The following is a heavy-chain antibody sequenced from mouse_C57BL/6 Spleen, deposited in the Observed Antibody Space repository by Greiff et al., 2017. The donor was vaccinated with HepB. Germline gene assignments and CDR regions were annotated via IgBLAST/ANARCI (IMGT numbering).Heavy chain of an antibody. CDR2: ISSGSSTI. J-gene: IGHJ3*01. Sequence: EVHLVESGGGLVKPGGSLKLSCAASGFTFSDYGMHWVRQAPEKGLEWVAYISSGSSTIYYADTVKGRFTISRDNAKHTLFLQMTSLRSEDTAMYYCARPDYYGSSYWFAYWGQGTLVTVSA. V-gene: IGHV5-17*01. CDR1: GFTFSDYG. D-gene: IGHD1-1*01. CDR3: ARPDYYGSSYWFAY.